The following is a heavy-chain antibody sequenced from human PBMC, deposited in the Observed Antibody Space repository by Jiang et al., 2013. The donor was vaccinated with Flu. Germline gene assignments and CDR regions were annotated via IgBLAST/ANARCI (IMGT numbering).Heavy chain of an antibody. J-gene: IGHJ6*02. CDR3: ARDYDFWSTGGGLDV. CDR1: GGSIGSYY. D-gene: IGHD3/OR15-3a*01. CDR2: VYYSGST. Sequence: GSGLVKPSETLSLTCIVSGGSIGSYYWSWIRQPPGKGLEWIGHVYYSGSTKYNPSLKSRVTISVDTSKNQFSLKLTSVTAADTAVYYCARDYDFWSTGGGLDVWGQGDHGHRLL. V-gene: IGHV4-59*01.